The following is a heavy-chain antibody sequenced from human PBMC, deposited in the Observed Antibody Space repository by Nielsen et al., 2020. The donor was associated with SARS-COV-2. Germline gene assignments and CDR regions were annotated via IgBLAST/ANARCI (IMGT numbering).Heavy chain of an antibody. Sequence: GESLKISCAASGFTFSSYAMSWVRQAPGKGLEWVSAISGSGGSTYYADSVKGRFTISRDNSKNTLYLQMNSLRAEDTAVYYCAKSSSPRDFWSGYYTEGPYFAFNFDYWGQGTLVTVSS. CDR3: AKSSSPRDFWSGYYTEGPYFAFNFDY. CDR1: GFTFSSYA. J-gene: IGHJ4*02. V-gene: IGHV3-23*01. D-gene: IGHD3-3*01. CDR2: ISGSGGST.